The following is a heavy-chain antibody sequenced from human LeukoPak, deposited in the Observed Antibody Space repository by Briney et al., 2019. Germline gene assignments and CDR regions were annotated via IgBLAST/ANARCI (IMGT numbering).Heavy chain of an antibody. V-gene: IGHV3-43*02. J-gene: IGHJ5*02. CDR3: AKDLGPSGAAWFDP. CDR1: GFTFDDYA. Sequence: PGGSLRLSCAASGFTFDDYAMHWVRQAPGKGLEWVSPISGDGDSTYYADSVEGRFTISRDNSKNSLYLQMNSLRTEDTALYYCAKDLGPSGAAWFDPWGQGTLVTVSS. CDR2: ISGDGDST. D-gene: IGHD4-17*01.